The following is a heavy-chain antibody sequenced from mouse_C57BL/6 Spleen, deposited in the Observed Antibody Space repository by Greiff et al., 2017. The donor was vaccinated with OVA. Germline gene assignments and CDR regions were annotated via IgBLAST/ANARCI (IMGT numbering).Heavy chain of an antibody. Sequence: QVQLQQSGPELVKPGASVKISCKASGYAFSSSWMNWVKQRPGKGLEWIGRIYPGDGDTNYNGKFKGKATLTADKSSSTAYMQLSSLTSEDSAVYFGARGYYDYDKLYWYFDVWGTGTTVTVSS. D-gene: IGHD2-4*01. J-gene: IGHJ1*03. CDR1: GYAFSSSW. CDR2: IYPGDGDT. V-gene: IGHV1-82*01. CDR3: ARGYYDYDKLYWYFDV.